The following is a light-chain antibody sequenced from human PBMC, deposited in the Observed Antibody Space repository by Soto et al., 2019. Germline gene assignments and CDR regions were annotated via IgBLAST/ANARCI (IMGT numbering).Light chain of an antibody. CDR1: SSDVGGYNY. Sequence: SVLTQPRSVSGSPGQSVTISCTGTSSDVGGYNYVSWYQQHPGKAPKLMIYDVSKRPSGVPDRFSGSKSGNTASLTISGLQAEDEADYYCCSYAGSYTPVVFGGGTKLTV. CDR2: DVS. CDR3: CSYAGSYTPVV. V-gene: IGLV2-11*01. J-gene: IGLJ2*01.